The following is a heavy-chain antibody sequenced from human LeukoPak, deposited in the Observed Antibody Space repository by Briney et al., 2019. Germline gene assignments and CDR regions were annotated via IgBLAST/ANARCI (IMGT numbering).Heavy chain of an antibody. Sequence: SETLSLTYTVSGGSISGDYWSWIRQPPGKGLEWIGYIYTSGSTNYNPSLKSRVTISVDTSKNQFSLKLSSVTAADTAVYYCARSYSSSSFWFDPWGQETLVTVSS. CDR3: ARSYSSSSFWFDP. J-gene: IGHJ5*02. V-gene: IGHV4-4*09. CDR2: IYTSGST. CDR1: GGSISGDY. D-gene: IGHD6-6*01.